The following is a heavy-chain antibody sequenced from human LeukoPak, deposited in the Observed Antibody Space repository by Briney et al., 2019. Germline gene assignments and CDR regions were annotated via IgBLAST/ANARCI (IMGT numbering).Heavy chain of an antibody. CDR2: IWYDGSNK. CDR1: GVTFSSYG. V-gene: IGHV3-33*01. CDR3: ARDRRSGTDYYYGMDV. J-gene: IGHJ6*04. Sequence: GGSLRLSCAASGVTFSSYGMHWVRQAPGKGLEWVAVIWYDGSNKYYADSVKGRFTISRDNSKNTLYLQMNSLRAEDTAVYYCARDRRSGTDYYYGMDVWGKGTTVTVSS. D-gene: IGHD1-1*01.